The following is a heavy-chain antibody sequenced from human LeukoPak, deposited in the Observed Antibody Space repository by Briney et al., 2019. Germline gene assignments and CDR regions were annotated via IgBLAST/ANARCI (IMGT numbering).Heavy chain of an antibody. Sequence: SETLSLTCAVSGYSIGSGYYWGWIRQPPGKGLEWIGSIYHSGSTYYNPSLKSRVTISVDTSKNQFSLKLSSVTAAGTAVYYCARAFGSSWPEPFDYWGQGTLVTVSS. CDR1: GYSIGSGYY. CDR2: IYHSGST. CDR3: ARAFGSSWPEPFDY. V-gene: IGHV4-38-2*01. J-gene: IGHJ4*02. D-gene: IGHD6-13*01.